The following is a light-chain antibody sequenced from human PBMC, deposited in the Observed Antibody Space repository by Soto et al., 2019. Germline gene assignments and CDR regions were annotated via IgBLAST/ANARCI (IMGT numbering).Light chain of an antibody. Sequence: DIQMTQSPSTLSASVGDRVTITCRASQSISSWLSWYQQKPGKAPKLLIYDAFSLESGVPSRFSGRGSGTEFTLTISSLQPDDFATYYCQQYNSYSKTFGQGTKVDIK. J-gene: IGKJ1*01. CDR2: DAF. CDR3: QQYNSYSKT. V-gene: IGKV1-5*01. CDR1: QSISSW.